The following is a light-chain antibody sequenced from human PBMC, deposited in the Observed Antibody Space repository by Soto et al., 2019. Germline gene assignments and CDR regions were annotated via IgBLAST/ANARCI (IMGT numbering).Light chain of an antibody. CDR2: SNR. CDR3: QSYDSSLSGYV. V-gene: IGLV1-40*01. Sequence: QSVLTQPPSVSGAPGQRVTISCSGSSSNIGAGYDVHWYQQLPGTAPKLLMYSNRNRPSGVPDRFSGSKSGTSASLAITGLQAEDEADYYCQSYDSSLSGYVFGTGTKLTVL. J-gene: IGLJ1*01. CDR1: SSNIGAGYD.